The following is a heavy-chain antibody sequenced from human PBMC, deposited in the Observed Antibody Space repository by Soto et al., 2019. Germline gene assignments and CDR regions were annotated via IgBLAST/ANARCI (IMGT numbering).Heavy chain of an antibody. D-gene: IGHD4-17*01. CDR1: GFSFTYYA. CDR2: ISASSAKT. V-gene: IGHV3-23*01. J-gene: IGHJ3*01. CDR3: AKDYGDYPGYEGFDA. Sequence: EVQLLESGGALVQPEGSLRLSCAASGFSFTYYAMSWVRLAPGKGLEWVASISASSAKTRYADSVQGRFIISRDNPKNTVSLQMNSLRVEDSATYYCAKDYGDYPGYEGFDAWGHGPVVNVSS.